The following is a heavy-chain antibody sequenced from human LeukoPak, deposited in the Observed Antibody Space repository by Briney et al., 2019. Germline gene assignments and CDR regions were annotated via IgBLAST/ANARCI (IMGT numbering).Heavy chain of an antibody. CDR3: ARVHDKIVPAPLDY. J-gene: IGHJ4*02. Sequence: GGSLRLSCAASGFTFSRYSMNWSVRLQGRGWSGSHYADSVKGRFTISRDNSKNTLYLQMNSLRAEDTAVYYCARVHDKIVPAPLDYWGQGTLVTVSS. CDR1: GFTFSRYS. D-gene: IGHD2-2*01. V-gene: IGHV3-NL1*01.